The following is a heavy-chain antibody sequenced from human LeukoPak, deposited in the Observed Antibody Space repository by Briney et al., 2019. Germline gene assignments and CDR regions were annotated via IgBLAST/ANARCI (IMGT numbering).Heavy chain of an antibody. D-gene: IGHD3-16*01. CDR1: GFXLSSYE. J-gene: IGHJ3*02. CDR2: ISSRGSTI. V-gene: IGHV3-48*03. CDR3: ARVGWVLRYAFDI. Sequence: GGSLRLSCEASGFXLSSYEMNWVRQAPGKGLEWVSHISSRGSTIYYADSVKGRFTISRDNAKNSLYLQMNSLRAEDTAVYYCARVGWVLRYAFDIWGQGTMVTVSS.